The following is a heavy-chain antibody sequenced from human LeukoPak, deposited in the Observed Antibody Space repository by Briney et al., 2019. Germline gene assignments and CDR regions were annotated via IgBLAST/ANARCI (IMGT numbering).Heavy chain of an antibody. CDR1: GFTFSNAW. Sequence: GGSLRLSCAASGFTFSNAWMSWVRQAPGKGLEWVGRIKSKTDGGTTDYAAPVKGRFTISRDDSKNTLYLQMNSLKTEDTAVYYCTTVESIMITFGGVIVIPDFDYWGQGTLVTVSS. J-gene: IGHJ4*02. D-gene: IGHD3-16*02. V-gene: IGHV3-15*01. CDR3: TTVESIMITFGGVIVIPDFDY. CDR2: IKSKTDGGTT.